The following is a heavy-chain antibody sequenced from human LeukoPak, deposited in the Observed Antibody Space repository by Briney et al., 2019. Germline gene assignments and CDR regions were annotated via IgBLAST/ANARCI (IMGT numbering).Heavy chain of an antibody. J-gene: IGHJ4*02. D-gene: IGHD4-17*01. CDR2: IYYSGST. V-gene: IGHV4-39*07. CDR1: GVSISSNNYH. CDR3: ARDYGDYVSIDY. Sequence: SETLSLTCTVSGVSISSNNYHWGWIRQPPGEGLEWIGSIYYSGSTYYNPSLKNRVTISVDTSKNQFSLQLNSVTPEDTAVYYCARDYGDYVSIDYWGQGTLVTVSS.